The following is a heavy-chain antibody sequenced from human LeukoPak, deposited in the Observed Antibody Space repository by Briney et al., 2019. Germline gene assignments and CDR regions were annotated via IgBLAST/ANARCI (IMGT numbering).Heavy chain of an antibody. J-gene: IGHJ4*02. CDR2: ISWNSGSI. D-gene: IGHD1-1*01. Sequence: GGSLRLSCAASGFIFYDYAMHWVRHAPGKGLEWVSGISWNSGSIDYVGSVKGRFTISRDNAKNSLYLQMTSLRPEDTAFYYCAKGTGCYWTFFDYWGQGILVTVSS. CDR3: AKGTGCYWTFFDY. CDR1: GFIFYDYA. V-gene: IGHV3-9*01.